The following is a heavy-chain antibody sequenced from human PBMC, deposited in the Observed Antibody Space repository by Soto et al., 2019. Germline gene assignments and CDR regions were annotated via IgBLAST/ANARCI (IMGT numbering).Heavy chain of an antibody. CDR1: GFTFSSYG. CDR3: AKDLQTYYYGSGRPKQAGMDV. Sequence: QVQLVESGGGVVQPGRSLRLSCAASGFTFSSYGMHWVRQAPGKGLEWVAVISYDGSNKYYADSVKGRFTISRDNSKNTLYLQMNSLRAEDTAVYYCAKDLQTYYYGSGRPKQAGMDVWGQGTTVTVSS. CDR2: ISYDGSNK. V-gene: IGHV3-30*18. J-gene: IGHJ6*02. D-gene: IGHD3-10*01.